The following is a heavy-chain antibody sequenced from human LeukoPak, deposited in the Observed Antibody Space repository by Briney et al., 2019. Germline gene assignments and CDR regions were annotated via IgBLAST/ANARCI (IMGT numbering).Heavy chain of an antibody. V-gene: IGHV4-31*03. CDR2: RYYSGTT. D-gene: IGHD4/OR15-4a*01. J-gene: IGHJ4*02. CDR3: ARLYDGALQYFDY. Sequence: PSETLSLTCTVSGGSISSGLYYWSWIRQLPGKGLEWIGYRYYSGTTYYNPSLKSRVTMSVDTSKNQFTLKLNSVTAADTAVYYCARLYDGALQYFDYWGQGVLVTVS. CDR1: GGSISSGLYY.